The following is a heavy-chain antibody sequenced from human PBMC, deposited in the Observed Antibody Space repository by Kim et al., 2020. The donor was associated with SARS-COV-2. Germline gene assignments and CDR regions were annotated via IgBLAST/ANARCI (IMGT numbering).Heavy chain of an antibody. Sequence: ASVMVSCKASGFTFSDYAMYWVRQAPGQRLEWMGWINAGSGNTRYSQKFQGRVTITWDTSASTAYMDLTSLRFEDTAVYYCARERFGGSFDYWGQGTLVTVSS. CDR1: GFTFSDYA. D-gene: IGHD3-10*01. CDR2: INAGSGNT. CDR3: ARERFGGSFDY. V-gene: IGHV1-3*01. J-gene: IGHJ4*02.